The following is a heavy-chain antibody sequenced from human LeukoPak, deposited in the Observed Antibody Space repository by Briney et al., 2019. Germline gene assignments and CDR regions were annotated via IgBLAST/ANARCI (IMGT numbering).Heavy chain of an antibody. D-gene: IGHD3-10*01. J-gene: IGHJ6*02. V-gene: IGHV1-2*02. Sequence: ASVKVSCKASGYTFTGYYMHWVRQAPGQGLEWMGWINPNSGGTNYAQKFQGRVTMTRDTSISTAYTELSRLRSDDTAVYYCARVVITDYYYYYGMDVWGQGTTVTVSS. CDR1: GYTFTGYY. CDR3: ARVVITDYYYYYGMDV. CDR2: INPNSGGT.